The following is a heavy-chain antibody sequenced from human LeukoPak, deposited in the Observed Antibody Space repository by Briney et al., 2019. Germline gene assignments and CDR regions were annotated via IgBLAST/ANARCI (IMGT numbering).Heavy chain of an antibody. CDR2: IYYSGST. CDR1: GGSISSYY. V-gene: IGHV4-59*01. J-gene: IGHJ4*02. CDR3: ARDGDYDWNYKSGFAY. D-gene: IGHD1-7*01. Sequence: SETLSLTCTVSGGSISSYYWSWIRQPPGKGLEWIGYIYYSGSTNYNPSLKSRVTISVDTSKNQFSLKLSSVTAADTAVYYCARDGDYDWNYKSGFAYWGQGILVTVSS.